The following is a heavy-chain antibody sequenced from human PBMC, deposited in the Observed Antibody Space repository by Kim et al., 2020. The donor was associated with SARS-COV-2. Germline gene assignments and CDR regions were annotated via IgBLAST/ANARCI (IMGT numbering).Heavy chain of an antibody. CDR3: ARHMYPTVTSIDY. D-gene: IGHD4-17*01. J-gene: IGHJ4*02. V-gene: IGHV5-51*01. Sequence: YSPSFQGQVTISADKSISTAYLQWSSLKASDTAMYYCARHMYPTVTSIDYWGQGTLVTVSS.